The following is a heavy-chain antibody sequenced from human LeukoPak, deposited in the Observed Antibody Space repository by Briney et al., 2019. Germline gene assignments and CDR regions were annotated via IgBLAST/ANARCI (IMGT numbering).Heavy chain of an antibody. V-gene: IGHV3-33*01. J-gene: IGHJ5*02. Sequence: PGGSLRLSCAASGFTFGSFGMHWVRQAPGKGLEWVADIWYNGSNKYYAESVKGRFTISRDNSKNTLYLQMNSLRAEDTAVYYCSRGGYGDYNNWFDPWGREPWSPSPQ. CDR1: GFTFGSFG. CDR2: IWYNGSNK. CDR3: SRGGYGDYNNWFDP. D-gene: IGHD4-17*01.